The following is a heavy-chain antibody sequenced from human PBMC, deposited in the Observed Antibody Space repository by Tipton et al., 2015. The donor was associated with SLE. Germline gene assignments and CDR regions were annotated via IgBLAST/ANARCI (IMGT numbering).Heavy chain of an antibody. CDR3: ARDLGIVAVSYNWLDP. CDR2: IYYSGST. J-gene: IGHJ5*02. V-gene: IGHV4-39*07. D-gene: IGHD2-15*01. CDR1: GGSISSSSYY. Sequence: TLSLTCTVSGGSISSSSYYWGWIRQPPGKGLEWIGSIYYSGSTYYNPSLKSRVTISVDTSKNQFSLKLSSVTAADTAVYYCARDLGIVAVSYNWLDPWGQGTLVTVSS.